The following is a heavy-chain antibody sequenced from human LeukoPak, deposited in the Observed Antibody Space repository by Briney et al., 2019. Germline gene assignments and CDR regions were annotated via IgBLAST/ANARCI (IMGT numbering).Heavy chain of an antibody. V-gene: IGHV3-48*03. CDR3: ARRAIAEGFDY. CDR2: ISSSGRTI. D-gene: IGHD6-13*01. J-gene: IGHJ4*02. CDR1: GFTFSSYA. Sequence: PGGSLRLSCAASGFTFSSYAMSWVRQAPGKGLEWVSYISSSGRTIYYADSVKGRFTISRDSAKNSLYLQMISLRVEDTAVYYCARRAIAEGFDYWGQGTLVTVSS.